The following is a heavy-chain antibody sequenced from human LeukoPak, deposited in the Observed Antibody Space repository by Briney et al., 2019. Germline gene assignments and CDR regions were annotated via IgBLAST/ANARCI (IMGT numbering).Heavy chain of an antibody. J-gene: IGHJ4*02. Sequence: ASVKVSCKASGYTFTGYYMHWVRQAPGQGLEWMGWISPNSGDTDIAQKFQGRVTMTRDTSISTAYMELSRLRSDDTAVYDCARDDASNWSSDFDFWGQGTLITVSS. CDR3: ARDDASNWSSDFDF. CDR1: GYTFTGYY. D-gene: IGHD1-1*01. CDR2: ISPNSGDT. V-gene: IGHV1-2*02.